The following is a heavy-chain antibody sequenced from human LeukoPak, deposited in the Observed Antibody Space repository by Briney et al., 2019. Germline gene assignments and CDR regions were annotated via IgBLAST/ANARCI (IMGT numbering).Heavy chain of an antibody. Sequence: SETLSLTCTVSGGSISSYYWSWIRQPPGRGLEWIGYIYYSGSTNYNPSLKSRVTISVDTSKNQFSLKLSSVTAADTAVYYCARDSGRFWSGYYMSDYFDYWGQGTLVTVSS. D-gene: IGHD3-3*01. CDR2: IYYSGST. CDR1: GGSISSYY. CDR3: ARDSGRFWSGYYMSDYFDY. V-gene: IGHV4-59*01. J-gene: IGHJ4*02.